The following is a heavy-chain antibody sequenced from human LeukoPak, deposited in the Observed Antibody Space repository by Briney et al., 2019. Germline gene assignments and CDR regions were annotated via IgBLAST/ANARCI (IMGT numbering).Heavy chain of an antibody. D-gene: IGHD3-3*01. V-gene: IGHV3-7*01. CDR2: IKQDGSEK. Sequence: PGGSLRLSCAASGFTFSSHWMNWVRQAPGKGLEWVAKIKQDGSEKYYADSVKGRFTISRDNAKNSLYLQLNSLRAEDTAVYYCARNINIFWSGYLDYMDVWGKGTTVTVSS. J-gene: IGHJ6*03. CDR1: GFTFSSHW. CDR3: ARNINIFWSGYLDYMDV.